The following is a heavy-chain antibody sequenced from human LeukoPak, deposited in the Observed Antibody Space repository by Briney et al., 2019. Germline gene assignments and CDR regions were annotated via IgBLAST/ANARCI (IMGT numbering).Heavy chain of an antibody. V-gene: IGHV1-69*13. CDR3: ARDREYSYGYN. J-gene: IGHJ4*02. CDR2: ISAIFGTA. CDR1: GGTFTSYA. Sequence: GASVTVSSKASGGTFTSYAISWVRHAPGQGREWMGGISAIFGTANYAQKFQGRVTITADESTSTAYMELSSLRSEDTAVYYCARDREYSYGYNWGQGTLATVSS. D-gene: IGHD5-18*01.